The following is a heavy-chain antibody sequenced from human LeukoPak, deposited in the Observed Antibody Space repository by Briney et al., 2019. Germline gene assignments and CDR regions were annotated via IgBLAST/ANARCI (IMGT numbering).Heavy chain of an antibody. CDR1: GFTFSSYS. CDR2: ISSSSTI. Sequence: PGGSLRLSCAASGFTFSSYSMNWVRQAPGKGLEWVSYISSSSTIYYADSVKGRFTISRDNAKNSLYLQMNSLRAEDTAVYYCARGRWLQLGIDYWGQGTLVTVSS. D-gene: IGHD5-24*01. J-gene: IGHJ4*02. V-gene: IGHV3-48*01. CDR3: ARGRWLQLGIDY.